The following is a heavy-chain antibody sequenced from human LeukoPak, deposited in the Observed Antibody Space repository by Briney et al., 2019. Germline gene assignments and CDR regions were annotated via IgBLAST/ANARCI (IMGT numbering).Heavy chain of an antibody. CDR2: INHSGST. V-gene: IGHV4-34*01. CDR1: GGSFSGYY. J-gene: IGHJ6*02. Sequence: SETLSLTCAVYGGSFSGYYWSWIRQPPGKGLEWIGEINHSGSTNYNPSLKSRVTISVDTSKNQFSLKLSSVTAADTAVYYCARKNIHYYYYGMDVWGQGTTVTVSS. D-gene: IGHD1/OR15-1a*01. CDR3: ARKNIHYYYYGMDV.